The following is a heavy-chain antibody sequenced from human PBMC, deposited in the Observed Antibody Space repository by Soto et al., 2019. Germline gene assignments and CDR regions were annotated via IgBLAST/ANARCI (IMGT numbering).Heavy chain of an antibody. Sequence: QVQLVQSGAEVKKPGSSVKVSCKASGGTFSSYAISWVRQAPGQGLEWMGGIIPIFGTANYAQKFQGRVTITADESTSTAYMELSSLRSEDTAVYYCAGDSRGVRGPGALLRYGMDVWGQGTTVTVSS. CDR1: GGTFSSYA. V-gene: IGHV1-69*01. CDR2: IIPIFGTA. J-gene: IGHJ6*02. CDR3: AGDSRGVRGPGALLRYGMDV. D-gene: IGHD3-10*01.